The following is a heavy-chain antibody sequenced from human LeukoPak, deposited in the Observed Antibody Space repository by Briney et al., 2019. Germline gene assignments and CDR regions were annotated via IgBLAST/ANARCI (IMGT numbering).Heavy chain of an antibody. Sequence: PGGSLRLSCAASGFILSNSAMTWVRQAPGKGLEWVSGISWNSGSIGYADSVKGRFAISRDNAKNSLYLQMNSLRAEDTALYYCAKDKVGATVYYFDYWGQGTLVTVSS. J-gene: IGHJ4*02. CDR3: AKDKVGATVYYFDY. D-gene: IGHD1-26*01. CDR2: ISWNSGSI. CDR1: GFILSNSA. V-gene: IGHV3-9*01.